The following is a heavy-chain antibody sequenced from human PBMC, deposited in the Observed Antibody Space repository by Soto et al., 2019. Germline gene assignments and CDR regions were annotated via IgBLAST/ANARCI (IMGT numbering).Heavy chain of an antibody. J-gene: IGHJ4*02. V-gene: IGHV4-59*01. D-gene: IGHD3-9*01. Sequence: PSETLSLTCTVSGGSISSYYWSWIRQPPGKGLEWIGYIYYSGSTNYNPSLKSRVTISVDTSKNQFSLKLSSVTAADTAVYYCARVLSYDILTGYYTPLDYWGQGTLVTVSS. CDR3: ARVLSYDILTGYYTPLDY. CDR2: IYYSGST. CDR1: GGSISSYY.